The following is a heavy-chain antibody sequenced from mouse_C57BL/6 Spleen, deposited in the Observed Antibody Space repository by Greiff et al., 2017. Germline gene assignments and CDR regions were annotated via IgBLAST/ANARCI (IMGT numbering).Heavy chain of an antibody. J-gene: IGHJ2*01. CDR1: GYTFTSCD. CDR3: ARAYDYGSAFDY. CDR2: INPRSGNT. D-gene: IGHD2-4*01. Sequence: QVQLQESGPELARPGASVKLSCKASGYTFTSCDISWVKQRNGQGLEWIGEINPRSGNTNYNEKFKGKATLTVDKSSSTAYMELRSLTSEDSAVYFCARAYDYGSAFDYWGQGTTLTVSS. V-gene: IGHV1-81*01.